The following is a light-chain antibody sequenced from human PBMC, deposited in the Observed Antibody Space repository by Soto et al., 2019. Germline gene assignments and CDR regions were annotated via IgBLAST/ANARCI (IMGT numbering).Light chain of an antibody. CDR1: SSDVGGYNY. J-gene: IGLJ1*01. Sequence: QSVLTQPASVSGSPGQSITISCTGTSSDVGGYNYVSWYQQYPGKAPKLMIYDVSNRPSGVSNRFSGSKSGNTASLTISGLQAEDEADYSCSSYTTSNTFYVFGTGTKVTVL. V-gene: IGLV2-14*03. CDR2: DVS. CDR3: SSYTTSNTFYV.